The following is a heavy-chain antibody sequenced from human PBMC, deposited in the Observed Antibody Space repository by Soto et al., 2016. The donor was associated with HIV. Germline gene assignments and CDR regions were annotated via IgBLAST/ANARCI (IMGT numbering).Heavy chain of an antibody. D-gene: IGHD1-26*01. V-gene: IGHV1-69*12. CDR1: GGTFSNYA. J-gene: IGHJ4*02. CDR2: IIPIFGTA. Sequence: QVQLVQSGAEVKKPGSSVKVSCKASGGTFSNYAISWVRQAPGQGLEWMGGIIPIFGTANYAQNFQGRVTITADESTTTAYMELSSLRSEDTAVYYCARDRNSGSYFQFDYWGQGTLVTVSS. CDR3: ARDRNSGSYFQFDY.